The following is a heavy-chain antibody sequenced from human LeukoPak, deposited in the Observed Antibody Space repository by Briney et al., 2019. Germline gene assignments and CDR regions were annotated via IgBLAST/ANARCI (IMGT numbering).Heavy chain of an antibody. CDR3: TRDPYYYDSSGHEWFDP. J-gene: IGHJ5*02. CDR1: GFAFGDYP. V-gene: IGHV3-49*04. Sequence: PGRSLRLSCTTSGFAFGDYPMNCVRQAPGKGLEWVGFLRSKPYGGTTNYAASVRGRFTISRDDSKGIAYLQVNSLKTEDTAVYYCTRDPYYYDSSGHEWFDPWGQGTLVTVSS. CDR2: LRSKPYGGTT. D-gene: IGHD3-22*01.